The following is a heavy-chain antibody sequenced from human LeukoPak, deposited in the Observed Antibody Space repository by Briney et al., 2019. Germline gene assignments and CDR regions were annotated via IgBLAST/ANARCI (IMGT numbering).Heavy chain of an antibody. CDR3: AKDRVIYDSSGPTDY. Sequence: VGSLRLSCAASAFTFSSYAMSWVRQAPGKGLEWVSAISGSGGSTYYADSVKGRFTISRDNSKNTLYLQMNSLRAEDTAVYYCAKDRVIYDSSGPTDYCGQGTLVTVSS. J-gene: IGHJ4*02. CDR1: AFTFSSYA. CDR2: ISGSGGST. V-gene: IGHV3-23*01. D-gene: IGHD3-22*01.